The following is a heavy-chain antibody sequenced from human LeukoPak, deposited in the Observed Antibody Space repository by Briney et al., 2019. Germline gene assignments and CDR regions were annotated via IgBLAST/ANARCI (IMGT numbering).Heavy chain of an antibody. V-gene: IGHV3-74*01. CDR3: ARGVHYGSDY. D-gene: IGHD4-17*01. Sequence: GGSLRLSCAASGFTFSTYFMHWVRQAPGKGLVWVSRVNSDGSTTSLADSVKGRFTISRDNAKNTLYLQMDSLRAEDTAVYFCARGVHYGSDYWGQGTLVTVSS. J-gene: IGHJ4*02. CDR1: GFTFSTYF. CDR2: VNSDGSTT.